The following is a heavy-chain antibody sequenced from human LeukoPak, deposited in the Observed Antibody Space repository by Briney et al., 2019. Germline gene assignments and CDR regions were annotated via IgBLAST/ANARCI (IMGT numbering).Heavy chain of an antibody. CDR1: GFTFSSYA. CDR3: ARTTTVVTTFDY. J-gene: IGHJ4*02. CDR2: ISYDGSNK. D-gene: IGHD4-23*01. Sequence: GGSLRLSCAASGFTFSSYAMHWVRQAPGKGLEWVAVISYDGSNKYYADSVKGRFTISRDNSRNTLYLQMNSLRAEDTAVYYCARTTTVVTTFDYWGQGTLVTVSS. V-gene: IGHV3-30*04.